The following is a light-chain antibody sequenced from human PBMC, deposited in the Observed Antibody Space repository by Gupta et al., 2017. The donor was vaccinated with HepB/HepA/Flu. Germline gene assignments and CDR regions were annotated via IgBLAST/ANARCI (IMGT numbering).Light chain of an antibody. V-gene: IGKV3-15*01. Sequence: EIVMTQSPATLSVSPGEGATLSCRASQSVSSKLVWYQQKPGQAPRLLIYGASNMAMGITYSFSGSGEEKDFTLTSSRRQYEDCAVYYLHQDNTLRTFGQGTEVEIK. J-gene: IGKJ1*01. CDR2: GAS. CDR3: HQDNTLRT. CDR1: QSVSSK.